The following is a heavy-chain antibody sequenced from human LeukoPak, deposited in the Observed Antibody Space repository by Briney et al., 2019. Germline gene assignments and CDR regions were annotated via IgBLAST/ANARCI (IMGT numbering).Heavy chain of an antibody. CDR3: ARNWNYGDY. D-gene: IGHD1-7*01. V-gene: IGHV3-21*01. Sequence: GGSLRLSCAASGFTFSGYTMNWVRQAPGKGLEWVSSITSTGSYIYYADSVKGRFTISRDNAKDSLYLQMNSLRAEDTAVYYCARNWNYGDYWGQGTLVTVSS. J-gene: IGHJ4*02. CDR2: ITSTGSYI. CDR1: GFTFSGYT.